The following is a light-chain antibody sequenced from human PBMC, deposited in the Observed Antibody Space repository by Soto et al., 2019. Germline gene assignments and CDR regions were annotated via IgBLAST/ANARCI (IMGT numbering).Light chain of an antibody. J-gene: IGKJ4*01. CDR1: QNINTD. CDR3: QQYNSNSLLT. CDR2: KAS. Sequence: DIQMTQSPSTLSASVGDRVTITCRASQNINTDLAWYQQKPGKAPKLLIYKASSLESGVPSRFSGSGSGTEFTLTISSLQPDDFATYYCQQYNSNSLLTFGGGTKVDIK. V-gene: IGKV1-5*03.